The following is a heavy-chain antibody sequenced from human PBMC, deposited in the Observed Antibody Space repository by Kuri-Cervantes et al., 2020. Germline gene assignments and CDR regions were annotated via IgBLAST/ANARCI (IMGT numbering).Heavy chain of an antibody. Sequence: SETLSLTCTVSGGSIGSGGYFWSWIRQHPGKGLEWIGYIYDSGTTYYNPSLKSRVTISVDMSKNQFSLKLSSVTAADTAVYYCARLKVGEKYGDYVGWFDPWGQGTLVTVSS. V-gene: IGHV4-31*03. CDR3: ARLKVGEKYGDYVGWFDP. J-gene: IGHJ5*02. D-gene: IGHD4-17*01. CDR1: GGSIGSGGYF. CDR2: IYDSGTT.